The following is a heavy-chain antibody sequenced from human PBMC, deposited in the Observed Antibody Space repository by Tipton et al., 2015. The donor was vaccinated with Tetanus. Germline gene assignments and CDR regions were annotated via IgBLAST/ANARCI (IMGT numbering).Heavy chain of an antibody. V-gene: IGHV3-11*01. J-gene: IGHJ6*04. Sequence: SLRLSCAASGLTLSDYYMSWLRQAPGKGLEWVSYISSSGSTMYYVDSVKGRFTISRDSTKKSLYLEMKRLRADDTAIYYCAKEALGVLNLWGNGTTVIVSS. D-gene: IGHD1-14*01. CDR3: AKEALGVLNL. CDR2: ISSSGSTM. CDR1: GLTLSDYY.